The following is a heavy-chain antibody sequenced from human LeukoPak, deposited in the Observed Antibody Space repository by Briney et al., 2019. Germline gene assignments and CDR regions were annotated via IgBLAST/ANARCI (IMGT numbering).Heavy chain of an antibody. D-gene: IGHD3-10*01. CDR3: ASLITMVRGVTFDY. CDR1: GFTFSSYA. V-gene: IGHV3-30-3*01. J-gene: IGHJ4*02. CDR2: ISYDGSNK. Sequence: GGSLRLSCAASGFTFSSYAMHWVRQAQGKGLEWVAVISYDGSNKYYADSVKGRFTVSRDNSKNTLYLQMNSLRAEDTAVYYCASLITMVRGVTFDYWGQGTLVTVSS.